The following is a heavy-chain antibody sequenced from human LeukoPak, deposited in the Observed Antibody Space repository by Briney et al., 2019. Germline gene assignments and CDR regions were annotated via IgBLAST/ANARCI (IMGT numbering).Heavy chain of an antibody. V-gene: IGHV3-53*01. Sequence: PGGSLRLSCAASGFTFSSYAMSWVRQAPGKGLEWVSVIYSGGSTYYADSVKGRFTISRDNSKNTLYLQMNSLRAEDTAVYYCAREARITIFGVDSNWFDPWGQGTLVTVSS. D-gene: IGHD3-3*01. CDR3: AREARITIFGVDSNWFDP. CDR2: IYSGGST. CDR1: GFTFSSYA. J-gene: IGHJ5*02.